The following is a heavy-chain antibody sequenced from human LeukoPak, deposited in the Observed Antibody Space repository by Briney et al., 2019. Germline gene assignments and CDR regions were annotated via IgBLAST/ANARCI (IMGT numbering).Heavy chain of an antibody. D-gene: IGHD6-13*01. Sequence: SETLSLTCTVSGGSISSYDWSWIRQPPGKGLEWIGEINHSGSTNYNPSLKSRVTISVDTSKNQFSLRLSSVTAADTAVYYCARGGSHKGHDYWGQGTLVTVSS. J-gene: IGHJ4*02. V-gene: IGHV4-34*01. CDR3: ARGGSHKGHDY. CDR1: GGSISSYD. CDR2: INHSGST.